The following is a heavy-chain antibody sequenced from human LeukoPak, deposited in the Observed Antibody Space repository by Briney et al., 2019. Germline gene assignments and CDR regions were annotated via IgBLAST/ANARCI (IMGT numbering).Heavy chain of an antibody. CDR2: IIPIFGRA. CDR1: GGTFSRLT. J-gene: IGHJ4*02. D-gene: IGHD2-2*01. CDR3: ADLVYCSSSSCYEPFNQT. Sequence: SVKVSCTASGGTFSRLTINWVRQAPGQGLEWMGGIIPIFGRANYAQKFQGRVTITADDSTSTAYMELSSLRSEDTAVYYCADLVYCSSSSCYEPFNQTWGQGTLVTVSP. V-gene: IGHV1-69*13.